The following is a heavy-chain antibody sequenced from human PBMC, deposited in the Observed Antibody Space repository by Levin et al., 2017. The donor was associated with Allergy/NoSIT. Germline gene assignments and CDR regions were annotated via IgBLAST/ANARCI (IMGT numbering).Heavy chain of an antibody. D-gene: IGHD3-9*01. CDR2: ISSSGSTI. CDR1: GFTFSSYE. V-gene: IGHV3-48*03. Sequence: GESLKISCAASGFTFSSYEMNWVRQAPGKGLEWVSYISSSGSTIYYADSVKGRFTISRDNAKNSLYLQMNSLRAEDTAVYYCARTMGRYVDWSLVYWGQGTLVTVSS. CDR3: ARTMGRYVDWSLVY. J-gene: IGHJ4*02.